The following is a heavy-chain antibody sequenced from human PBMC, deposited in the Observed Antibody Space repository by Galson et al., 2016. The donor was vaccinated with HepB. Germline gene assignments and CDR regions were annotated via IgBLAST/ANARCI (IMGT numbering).Heavy chain of an antibody. J-gene: IGHJ6*02. CDR3: ARAIHLGRGMDV. Sequence: CAISGDSVSNNAVAWIWIRQSPSRGLEWLGRTYYRSQWDSDYAVSVKSRITIYSDTSKNLFSLQLNSVTPEDTAVYYCARAIHLGRGMDVWGHGTTVTVSS. D-gene: IGHD5-18*01. CDR1: GDSVSNNAVA. V-gene: IGHV6-1*01. CDR2: TYYRSQWDS.